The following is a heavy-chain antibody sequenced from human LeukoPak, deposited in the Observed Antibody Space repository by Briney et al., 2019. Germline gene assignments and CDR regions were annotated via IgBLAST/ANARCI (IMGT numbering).Heavy chain of an antibody. CDR2: IYTSGST. J-gene: IGHJ6*03. CDR1: GGSISSYY. Sequence: PSETLSLTCTVSGGSISSYYWSWIRQPAGKGLEWIGRIYTSGSTNYNPSLKSRVTMSVDTSKNKFSLKLSSVTAADTAVYYCARVGDGSGSYYYYYYMDVWGKGTTVTISS. D-gene: IGHD3-10*01. V-gene: IGHV4-4*07. CDR3: ARVGDGSGSYYYYYYMDV.